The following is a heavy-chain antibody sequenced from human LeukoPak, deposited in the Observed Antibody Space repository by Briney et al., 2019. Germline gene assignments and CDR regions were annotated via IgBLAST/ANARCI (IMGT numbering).Heavy chain of an antibody. CDR3: AKDTVEGSGD. CDR1: RFTLSNYW. J-gene: IGHJ4*02. D-gene: IGHD1-26*01. V-gene: IGHV3-23*01. Sequence: GGSLRLSCAASRFTLSNYWMSWVRQAPGKGLEWVSAISGSGYSTYYADSVKGRFTISRDSSKNTLYLQMNSLRAEDTAVYYCAKDTVEGSGDWGQGTLVTVSS. CDR2: ISGSGYST.